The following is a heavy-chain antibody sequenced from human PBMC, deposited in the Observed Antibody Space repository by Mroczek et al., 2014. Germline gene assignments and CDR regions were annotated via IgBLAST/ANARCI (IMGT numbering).Heavy chain of an antibody. J-gene: IGHJ5*02. CDR3: ARELVGARPWGSRWFDP. CDR1: GGSISSYY. V-gene: IGHV4-59*01. Sequence: QVQLQESGPGLVKPSETLSLTCTVSGGSISSYYWSWIRQPPGKGLEWIGYIYYSGSTNYNPSLKSRVTISVDTSKNQFSLKLSSVTAADTAVYYCARELVGARPWGSRWFDPWGQGTLVTVSS. CDR2: IYYSGST. D-gene: IGHD1-26*01.